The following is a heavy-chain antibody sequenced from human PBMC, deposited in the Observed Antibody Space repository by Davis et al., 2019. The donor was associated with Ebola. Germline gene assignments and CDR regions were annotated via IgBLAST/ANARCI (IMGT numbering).Heavy chain of an antibody. CDR2: MYSSGST. CDR1: RFTFSDYA. Sequence: PGGSLRLSCAASRFTFSDYAMSWVRQPPGKGLEWLGSMYSSGSTYYSPSPKGRVTISVDTSKNQLSLNLRSVTATDTAVYYCATARDLPGYFDDWGQGTLVTVSS. V-gene: IGHV4-38-2*01. CDR3: ATARDLPGYFDD. J-gene: IGHJ4*02.